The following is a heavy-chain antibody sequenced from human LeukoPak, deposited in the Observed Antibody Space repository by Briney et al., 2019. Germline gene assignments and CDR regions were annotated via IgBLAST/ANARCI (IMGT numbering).Heavy chain of an antibody. D-gene: IGHD1-14*01. CDR2: IYHSGIT. CDR1: GGSISSDY. J-gene: IGHJ3*02. Sequence: PSKTLSLTCTVSGGSISSDYWTWIRQPPGKTLEYIGYIYHSGITNYNPSLTSRVSISLDTSKNQFTLKLTSVTAADTAMYYCARYPVTAAVDAFDIWGQGTMVTVSS. CDR3: ARYPVTAAVDAFDI. V-gene: IGHV4-59*08.